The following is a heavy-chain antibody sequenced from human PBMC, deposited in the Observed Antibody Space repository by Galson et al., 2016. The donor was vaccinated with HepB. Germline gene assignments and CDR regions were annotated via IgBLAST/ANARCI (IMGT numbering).Heavy chain of an antibody. D-gene: IGHD3-10*01. CDR3: ARTTYGSGSPVDY. CDR1: GGSINNYY. J-gene: IGHJ4*02. CDR2: IFYSGGT. Sequence: ETLSLTCTVSGGSINNYYWHWIRQSPGKGLEWIGYIFYSGGTNYNPSLNSRVTISVDTSKRWFSLRLSSVTAADTAVYYCARTTYGSGSPVDYWGQGSLVIVSS. V-gene: IGHV4-59*01.